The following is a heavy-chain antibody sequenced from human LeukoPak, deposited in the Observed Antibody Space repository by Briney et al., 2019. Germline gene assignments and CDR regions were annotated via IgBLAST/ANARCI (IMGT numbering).Heavy chain of an antibody. CDR3: ARGLTGRTNSHWFDP. CDR1: GGSISSGGYY. CDR2: IYYCGST. J-gene: IGHJ5*02. V-gene: IGHV4-31*03. D-gene: IGHD3-9*01. Sequence: SQTLSLTCTVSGGSISSGGYYWSWIRQHPGKGLEWIGYIYYCGSTYYNPSLKSRVTISVDTSKNQFSLKLSSVTAADTAVYYCARGLTGRTNSHWFDPWGQGTLVTVSS.